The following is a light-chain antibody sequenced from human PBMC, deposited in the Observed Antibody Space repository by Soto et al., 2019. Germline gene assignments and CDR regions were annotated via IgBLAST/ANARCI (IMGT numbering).Light chain of an antibody. CDR2: KVS. Sequence: DIVLTQNHLSSPVTLGQPASISCRSSQSLVHSDGNTYLSWLHQRPGQPPRLLIYKVSNRFSGVPDRFSGSGAWTDFTLKISRVEAEDVGVYYCIQATQYRPYTFGQGTKLEIK. J-gene: IGKJ2*01. V-gene: IGKV2-24*01. CDR3: IQATQYRPYT. CDR1: QSLVHSDGNTY.